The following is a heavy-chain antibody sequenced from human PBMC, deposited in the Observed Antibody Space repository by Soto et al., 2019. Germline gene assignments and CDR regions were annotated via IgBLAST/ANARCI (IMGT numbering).Heavy chain of an antibody. CDR1: GYTFNTYW. Sequence: PGESLKISCRGFGYTFNTYWIGWVRQMPGKGLEWMGVMSPGNSDIRYSPAFQGQVSISADTSISTAYLQWSSLKTSDSGMYYCARQGRTSASSDFCGQGTLVTVAS. CDR2: MSPGNSDI. V-gene: IGHV5-51*01. J-gene: IGHJ4*02. CDR3: ARQGRTSASSDF. D-gene: IGHD2-21*01.